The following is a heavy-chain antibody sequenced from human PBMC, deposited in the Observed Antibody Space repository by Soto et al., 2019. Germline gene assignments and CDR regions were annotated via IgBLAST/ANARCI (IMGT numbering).Heavy chain of an antibody. D-gene: IGHD1-1*01. V-gene: IGHV3-9*01. CDR2: ISWNSRSI. CDR3: VKGENNNYYYGMDV. J-gene: IGHJ6*02. Sequence: GGSLRLSCAASGFTFDDYAMHWVRQAPGKGLEWVSGISWNSRSIGYADSVKGRFTISRDNAKNSLYLKMNSLRAEDTALYYCVKGENNNYYYGMDVWGQGPTVTVSS. CDR1: GFTFDDYA.